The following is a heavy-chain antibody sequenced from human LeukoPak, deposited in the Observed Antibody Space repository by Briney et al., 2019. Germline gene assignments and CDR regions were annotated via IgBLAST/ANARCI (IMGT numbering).Heavy chain of an antibody. J-gene: IGHJ1*01. CDR2: INSDGSNT. D-gene: IGHD6-13*01. CDR1: EFTFSSYW. V-gene: IGHV3-74*01. Sequence: PGGSLRLSCVASEFTFSSYWMHWVRQAPGKGLVCVSRINSDGSNTNYADSVKGRFTISRDNAKNSLYLQMNSLRAEDTAVYYCARDWPTIAAAGTIPESFQHWGQGTLVTVSS. CDR3: ARDWPTIAAAGTIPESFQH.